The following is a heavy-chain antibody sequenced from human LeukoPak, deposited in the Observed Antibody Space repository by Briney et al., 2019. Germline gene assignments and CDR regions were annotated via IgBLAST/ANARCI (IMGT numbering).Heavy chain of an antibody. Sequence: ASVTVSCKASGGTFSSYAISWVRQAPGQGLEWMGGIIPIFGTTNHAQKFQGRVTITADESTSTAYMELSSLRSEDTAVYYCARFYDSSGYYSGGLSPYFDYWGQGTLVTVSS. CDR3: ARFYDSSGYYSGGLSPYFDY. CDR1: GGTFSSYA. V-gene: IGHV1-69*01. J-gene: IGHJ4*02. CDR2: IIPIFGTT. D-gene: IGHD3-22*01.